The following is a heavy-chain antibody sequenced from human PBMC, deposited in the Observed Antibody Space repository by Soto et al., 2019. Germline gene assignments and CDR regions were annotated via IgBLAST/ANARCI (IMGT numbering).Heavy chain of an antibody. J-gene: IGHJ4*02. CDR1: GFTFSTYA. V-gene: IGHV3-23*01. D-gene: IGHD2-15*01. CDR2: ISGSGGRT. Sequence: GGSRRLSCATSGFTFSTYAMTWVRQAPGKGLQWVSVISGSGGRTYYAESVKGRFTISRDNAKNSLYLQMNSLGDEDTAVYYCARDGRAYPGWRYWGQGTLVTVSS. CDR3: ARDGRAYPGWRY.